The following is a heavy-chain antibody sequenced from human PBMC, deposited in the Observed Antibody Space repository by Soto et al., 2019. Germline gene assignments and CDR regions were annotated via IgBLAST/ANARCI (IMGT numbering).Heavy chain of an antibody. CDR2: IYYSGGT. CDR1: GGSISSYY. J-gene: IGHJ6*03. D-gene: IGHD4-17*01. CDR3: ARTKYGDYEDYYMDV. V-gene: IGHV4-59*08. Sequence: PSETLSLTCTVSGGSISSYYWGWIRQPPGKGLEWIGYIYYSGGTNYNPSLKSRVTISVDTSKNQFSLKLSSVTAADTAVYYCARTKYGDYEDYYMDVWGKGTTVTVSS.